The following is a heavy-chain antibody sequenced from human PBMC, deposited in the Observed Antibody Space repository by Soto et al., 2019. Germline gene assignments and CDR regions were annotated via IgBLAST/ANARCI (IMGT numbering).Heavy chain of an antibody. J-gene: IGHJ6*03. V-gene: IGHV3-9*02. Sequence: SLSLFCAGSGFTSHDYAMHWVPQAPVKGLKGVSGICWNSGSIGYADSVKGRFTISRDNAKNSLYLQMNSLRAEDTALYYCAKDKRQQQLEYYYMDVWGKGTTVTVSS. CDR2: ICWNSGSI. CDR3: AKDKRQQQLEYYYMDV. D-gene: IGHD6-13*01. CDR1: GFTSHDYA.